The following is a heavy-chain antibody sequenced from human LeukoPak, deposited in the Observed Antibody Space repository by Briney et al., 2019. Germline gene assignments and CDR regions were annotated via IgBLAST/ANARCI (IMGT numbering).Heavy chain of an antibody. CDR2: IYYSGST. J-gene: IGHJ5*02. D-gene: IGHD2-15*01. V-gene: IGHV4-39*07. CDR3: AREMPDIVVVVAATGGPNWFDP. Sequence: PSETLSLTCTVSGGSISSSSYYWGRIRQPPGKGLEWIGSIYYSGSTYYNPSLKSRVTISVDTSKNQFSLKLSSVTAADTAVYYCAREMPDIVVVVAATGGPNWFDPWGQGTLVTVSS. CDR1: GGSISSSSYY.